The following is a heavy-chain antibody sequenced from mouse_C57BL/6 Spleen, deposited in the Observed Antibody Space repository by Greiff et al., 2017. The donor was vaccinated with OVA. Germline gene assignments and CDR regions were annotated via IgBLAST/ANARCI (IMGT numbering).Heavy chain of an antibody. J-gene: IGHJ1*03. CDR2: ISGGGGNT. D-gene: IGHD2-1*01. CDR3: ARPTMAPYWYFDV. Sequence: EVQRVESGGGLVKPGGSLKLSCAASGITFSSYTMSWVRQTPEKRLEWVATISGGGGNTYYPDSVKGRFTISRDNAKNTLYLQMSSLRSEDTALYYCARPTMAPYWYFDVWGTGTTVTVSS. V-gene: IGHV5-9*01. CDR1: GITFSSYT.